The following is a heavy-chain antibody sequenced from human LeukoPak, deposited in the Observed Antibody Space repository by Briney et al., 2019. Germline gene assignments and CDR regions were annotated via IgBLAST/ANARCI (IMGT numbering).Heavy chain of an antibody. V-gene: IGHV3-7*01. J-gene: IGHJ6*03. D-gene: IGHD6-19*01. Sequence: GGSLRLSCAASGFTFDDYDMSWVRQAPGKGLEWVANIKQDGSETYYVDSVKGRFTISRDDAKNSLYLQMNSLRAEDTAVYYCAKEDIAVAGIHYYYYMDVWGKGTTVTISS. CDR1: GFTFDDYD. CDR2: IKQDGSET. CDR3: AKEDIAVAGIHYYYYMDV.